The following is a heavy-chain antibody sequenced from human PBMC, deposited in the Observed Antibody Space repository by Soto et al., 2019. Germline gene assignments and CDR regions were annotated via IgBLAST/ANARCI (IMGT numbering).Heavy chain of an antibody. D-gene: IGHD4-17*01. Sequence: EVQLVESGGGLVQPGGSLKLSCAASGVTFSGSAMHWVRQASGKGLEWVGRIRSKANSYATAYAASVKGRFTISRDDSKNTAYLQMNSLITEDTAVYYCTRQDYGDYPLGMDVWGQGTTVTVSS. CDR1: GVTFSGSA. J-gene: IGHJ6*02. CDR2: IRSKANSYAT. CDR3: TRQDYGDYPLGMDV. V-gene: IGHV3-73*02.